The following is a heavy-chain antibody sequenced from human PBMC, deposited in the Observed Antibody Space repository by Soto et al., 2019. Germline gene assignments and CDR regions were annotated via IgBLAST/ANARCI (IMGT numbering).Heavy chain of an antibody. CDR2: IYSGGDT. J-gene: IGHJ4*01. V-gene: IGHV3-66*01. Sequence: EAHLVGSGGGLVQPGGSLRLSCAASGFAVSANYLSWVRQAPGKGLEWVSLIYSGGDTDYADSVRGRFTISRDNSKNTRSLHINSLNAEDTALYYCATRMTTAPYWGHGALVNVSS. D-gene: IGHD4-17*01. CDR1: GFAVSANY. CDR3: ATRMTTAPY.